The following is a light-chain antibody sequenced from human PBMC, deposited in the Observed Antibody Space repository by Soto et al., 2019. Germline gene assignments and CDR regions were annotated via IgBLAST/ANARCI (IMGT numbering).Light chain of an antibody. CDR3: QQYNNWPPWT. J-gene: IGKJ1*01. CDR1: QSVSSN. CDR2: DAS. V-gene: IGKV3D-15*01. Sequence: EIVMTQSPDTLSVSPGERATLSCRASQSVSSNLAWYQQLPGQAPRLLIHDASSRATGIPDRFSGSGSGTEFTLTISSLQSEDFAVYYCQQYNNWPPWTFGQGTKVEIK.